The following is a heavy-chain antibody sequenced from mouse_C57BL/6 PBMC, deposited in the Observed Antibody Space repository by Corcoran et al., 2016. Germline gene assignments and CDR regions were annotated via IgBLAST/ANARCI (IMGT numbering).Heavy chain of an antibody. J-gene: IGHJ1*03. CDR3: ARGGYDGYHDWYFDV. CDR1: GYTFTDYY. V-gene: IGHV1-26*01. CDR2: INPNNGGT. Sequence: EVQLQQSGPELVKPGDSVKISCKASGYTFTDYYMNWVKQRHGKSLEWIGDINPNNGGTSYNQKFKGKATLTVDKSSSTAYMELRSLTSEDSAVYYCARGGYDGYHDWYFDVWGTGTTVTVS. D-gene: IGHD2-3*01.